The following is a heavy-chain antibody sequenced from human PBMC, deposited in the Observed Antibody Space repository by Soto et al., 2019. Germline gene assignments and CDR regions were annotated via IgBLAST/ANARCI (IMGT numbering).Heavy chain of an antibody. CDR3: ARDPIGVVDPC. CDR2: ISSSSSYI. D-gene: IGHD2-15*01. J-gene: IGHJ4*02. CDR1: EFTFSSYS. V-gene: IGHV3-21*01. Sequence: GGSLRLSCAASEFTFSSYSMNWVRQAPGKGLEWVSSISSSSSYIYYADSVKGRFTISRDNAKNSLYLQMNSLRAEDTAVYYCARDPIGVVDPCWGQGTLVTVSS.